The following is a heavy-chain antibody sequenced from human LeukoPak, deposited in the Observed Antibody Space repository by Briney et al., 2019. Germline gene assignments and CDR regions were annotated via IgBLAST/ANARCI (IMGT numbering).Heavy chain of an antibody. D-gene: IGHD3-22*01. V-gene: IGHV4-34*01. CDR3: ARFSTRRYYDSSGYYFDY. J-gene: IGHJ4*02. CDR1: GGSFSGYY. CDR2: INHSGST. Sequence: SETLSLTCAVYGGSFSGYYWSWIRQPPGKGLEWIGEINHSGSTYYNPSLKSRVTISVDRSKNQFSLKLSSVTAADTAVYYCARFSTRRYYDSSGYYFDYWGQGTLVTVSS.